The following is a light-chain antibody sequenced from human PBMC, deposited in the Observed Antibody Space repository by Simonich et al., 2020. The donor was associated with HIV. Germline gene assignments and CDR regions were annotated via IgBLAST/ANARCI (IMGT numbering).Light chain of an antibody. Sequence: DIVMTQSPDSLAVSLGERATINCKSSQSVLYSSNNKNYLAWYQQKPGLPPKLLIYWASTRESGVPDRFSGSGSGTDFTLIISSLQAEDVAVYYCQQYYSTPLTFGGGTKVEIK. CDR2: WAS. V-gene: IGKV4-1*01. J-gene: IGKJ4*01. CDR3: QQYYSTPLT. CDR1: QSVLYSSNNKNY.